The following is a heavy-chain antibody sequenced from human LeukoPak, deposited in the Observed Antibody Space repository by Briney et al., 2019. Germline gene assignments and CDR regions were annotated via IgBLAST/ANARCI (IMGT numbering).Heavy chain of an antibody. J-gene: IGHJ4*02. CDR1: GDSISTYY. D-gene: IGHD3-3*01. V-gene: IGHV4-59*08. CDR2: IYFSVTT. CDR3: ARHGPLYDIWSAQFYFDY. Sequence: SETLSLTCTVSGDSISTYYWSWIRHPPGKRVEWSGYIYFSVTTNYNPSLKSRVTISVDTSKNQFSLRLSSVTAADTAVYYCARHGPLYDIWSAQFYFDYWGQGTLVTVSS.